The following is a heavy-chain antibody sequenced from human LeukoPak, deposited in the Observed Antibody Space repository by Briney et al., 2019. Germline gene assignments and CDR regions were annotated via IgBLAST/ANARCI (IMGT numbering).Heavy chain of an antibody. CDR1: GGSISSYY. CDR2: IYYSGST. J-gene: IGHJ3*02. V-gene: IGHV4-59*01. D-gene: IGHD6-19*01. CDR3: ARDPSYSSGWYGI. Sequence: SETLSLTCTVSGGSISSYYWSWIRQPPGKGLEWIGYIYYSGSTNYNPSLKSRVTISVDTSKNQFSLKLSSVTAADTAVYYCARDPSYSSGWYGIWGQGTMVTVSP.